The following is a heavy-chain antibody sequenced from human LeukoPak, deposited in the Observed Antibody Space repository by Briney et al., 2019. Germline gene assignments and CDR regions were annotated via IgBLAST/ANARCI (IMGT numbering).Heavy chain of an antibody. D-gene: IGHD1-1*01. V-gene: IGHV1-24*01. Sequence: GASVKVSCKVSGYTLTELSMHWVRQAPGKGLEWMGGFDPEDGETIYAQKFQGRVTMTEDTSTDTAYMELSSLRSEDTAVYYCATDGGTTGTTSAFDIWGQGTMVTVSS. CDR2: FDPEDGET. CDR3: ATDGGTTGTTSAFDI. CDR1: GYTLTELS. J-gene: IGHJ3*02.